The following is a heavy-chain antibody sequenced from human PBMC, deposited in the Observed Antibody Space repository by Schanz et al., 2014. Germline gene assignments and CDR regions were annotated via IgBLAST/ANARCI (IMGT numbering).Heavy chain of an antibody. J-gene: IGHJ4*02. V-gene: IGHV3-23*04. D-gene: IGHD3-3*01. CDR1: GCTFSNYG. CDR2: ISGSGGST. CDR3: ARPIYDLWSGSFDY. Sequence: EVQVVESGGDLVQPGGSLRLSCAVSGCTFSNYGMGWVRQAPGKGLEWVSAISGSGGSTYYADSVKGRFTISRDNSKNTLFLQMNSLRAEDTAVYYCARPIYDLWSGSFDYWGQGTLVTVSS.